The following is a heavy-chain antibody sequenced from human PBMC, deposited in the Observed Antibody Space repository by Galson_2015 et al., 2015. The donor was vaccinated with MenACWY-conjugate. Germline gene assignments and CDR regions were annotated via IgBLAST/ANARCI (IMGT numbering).Heavy chain of an antibody. V-gene: IGHV3-7*03. CDR3: AREYKGTEQWLYDFDY. Sequence: LRLSCAASGFTFSSYLMSWVRQAPGKGLEWVANIKQDGSEKYYVDSVKGRFTISRDNAKNSLYLQMNSLRAEDTAVYYCAREYKGTEQWLYDFDYWGQGTLVTVSS. CDR2: IKQDGSEK. D-gene: IGHD6-19*01. CDR1: GFTFSSYL. J-gene: IGHJ4*02.